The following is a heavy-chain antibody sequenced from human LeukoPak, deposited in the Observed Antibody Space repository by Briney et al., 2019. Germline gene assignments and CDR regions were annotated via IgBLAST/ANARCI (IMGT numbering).Heavy chain of an antibody. CDR2: INGDGSST. J-gene: IGHJ4*01. CDR1: GFTFSSYW. Sequence: PGGSLRLSCAASGFTFSSYWMRWVRQAPGKGLVWVSRINGDGSSTNYADSVKGRFTISRDNAKNTLYLQMSSLRAEDTAVYYCARAVYYSNYLGYWGQGTLVTVSS. D-gene: IGHD3-10*01. V-gene: IGHV3-74*01. CDR3: ARAVYYSNYLGY.